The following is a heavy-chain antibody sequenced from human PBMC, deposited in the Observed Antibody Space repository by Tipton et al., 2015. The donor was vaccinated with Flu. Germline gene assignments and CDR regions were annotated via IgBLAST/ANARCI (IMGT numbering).Heavy chain of an antibody. D-gene: IGHD4-11*01. CDR2: IYYSGST. CDR3: ARVLPGSNYYYYYYYMDV. Sequence: TLSLTCTVSGGSISSSSYYWGWIHQPPGKGLEWIGSIYYSGSTYYNPSLKSRVTISVDTSKNQFSLKLSSVTAADTAVYYCARVLPGSNYYYYYYYMDVWGKGTTVTVSS. CDR1: GGSISSSSYY. V-gene: IGHV4-39*07. J-gene: IGHJ6*03.